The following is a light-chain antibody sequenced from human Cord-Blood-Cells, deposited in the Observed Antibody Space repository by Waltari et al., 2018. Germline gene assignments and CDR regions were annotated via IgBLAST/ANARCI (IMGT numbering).Light chain of an antibody. J-gene: IGKJ4*01. CDR3: QQSYSTPT. V-gene: IGKV1-39*01. Sequence: DIQMTQSPSSLSASVGDRVTITCRASQSISSYLNWYQQKPGKAPKLLIYAASSLKSGVPSRFSSSGSTTYFTPTISSLQPEDFATYYCQQSYSTPTFGGGTKVEIK. CDR1: QSISSY. CDR2: AAS.